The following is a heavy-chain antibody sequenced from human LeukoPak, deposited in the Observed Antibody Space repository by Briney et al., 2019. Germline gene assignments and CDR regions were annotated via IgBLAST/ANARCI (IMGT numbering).Heavy chain of an antibody. J-gene: IGHJ6*03. CDR1: GFTFGDYA. V-gene: IGHV3-49*03. CDR2: IRSKAYGGTT. D-gene: IGHD6-13*01. CDR3: AREGLHIAAGLYYYYMDV. Sequence: GGSLRLSCTASGFTFGDYAMSWFRQAPGKGLEWVGFIRSKAYGGTTEYAASVKGRFTISRDDSKSIAYLQMNSLRAEDTAVYYCAREGLHIAAGLYYYYMDVWGKGTTVTISS.